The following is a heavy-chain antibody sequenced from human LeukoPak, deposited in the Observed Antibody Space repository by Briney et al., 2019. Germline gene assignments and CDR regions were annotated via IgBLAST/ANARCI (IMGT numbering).Heavy chain of an antibody. Sequence: ASVKVSCKASGYSITGYYMHWVRQAPGEGLEWMGWINPNSGGTYAALKFQGRVTMTRGTSISTAYMELSRLTSDDTAVYYCARGGVEYSISSADYWGQGTLVTVSS. CDR3: ARGGVEYSISSADY. V-gene: IGHV1-2*02. CDR1: GYSITGYY. J-gene: IGHJ4*02. CDR2: INPNSGGT. D-gene: IGHD6-6*01.